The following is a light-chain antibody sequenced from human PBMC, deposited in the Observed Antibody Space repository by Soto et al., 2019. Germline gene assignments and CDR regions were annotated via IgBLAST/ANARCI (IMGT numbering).Light chain of an antibody. V-gene: IGKV3-15*01. CDR1: QSIGSN. Sequence: EIVVTQSPATLSLSPGETATLSCRASQSIGSNLAWYQQRPGQAPRLLIFGASTRATGIPARFRGSGCGTNLPLSISNLLSEDFAVYYCHQYRKWPRTLGQGTKVEIK. J-gene: IGKJ1*01. CDR3: HQYRKWPRT. CDR2: GAS.